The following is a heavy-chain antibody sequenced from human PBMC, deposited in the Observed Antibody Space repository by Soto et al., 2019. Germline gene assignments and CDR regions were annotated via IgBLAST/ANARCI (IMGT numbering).Heavy chain of an antibody. CDR1: GGSISISSYY. Sequence: SETLSLTCTVSGGSISISSYYWVGIRQPPGNWLEWIGSIYYSGSTYYNPSLKSRVTISVDTSKNQFSLKLSSVTAADTAVYYCANDILTGYRYYYYYYGMDVGGQGTTVTVS. CDR2: IYYSGST. D-gene: IGHD3-9*01. V-gene: IGHV4-39*01. J-gene: IGHJ6*02. CDR3: ANDILTGYRYYYYYYGMDV.